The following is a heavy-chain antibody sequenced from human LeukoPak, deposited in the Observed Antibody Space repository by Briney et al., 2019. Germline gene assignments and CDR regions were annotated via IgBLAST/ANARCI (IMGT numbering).Heavy chain of an antibody. CDR3: AKDSTYCSSTSCPRGAYYYYGMDV. CDR2: IAYDGRDK. D-gene: IGHD2-2*01. Sequence: GGSLRLSCAASGFSFSSYGMHWVRQAPGKGLEWVAGIAYDGRDKDYADSVKGRFTISRDNSKNTLYLQMNSLRAEDTAVYYCAKDSTYCSSTSCPRGAYYYYGMDVWCQGTTVTVSS. J-gene: IGHJ6*02. CDR1: GFSFSSYG. V-gene: IGHV3-30*18.